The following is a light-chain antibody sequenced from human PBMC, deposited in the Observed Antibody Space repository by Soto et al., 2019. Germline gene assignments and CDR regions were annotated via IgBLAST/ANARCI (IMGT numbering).Light chain of an antibody. CDR1: QSVSNN. J-gene: IGKJ3*01. CDR3: QQYNNWPPFT. V-gene: IGKV3-15*01. CDR2: GAS. Sequence: IVMTQSPVTLSVSPGERATLSCRASQSVSNNLAWYQQKPGQAPRLLIYGASTRATGIPARFSGSGSGTEFSLTISSLQSEDFAIYYCQQYNNWPPFTFGPGTKVYIK.